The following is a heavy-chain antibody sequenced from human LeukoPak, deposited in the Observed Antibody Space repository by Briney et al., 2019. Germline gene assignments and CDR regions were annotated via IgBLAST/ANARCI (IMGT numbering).Heavy chain of an antibody. Sequence: KSSQTLSLTCTVSGGSISSGGYYWSWIRQHPGKGLEWIWYIYYSGSTYYNPSLKSRVTISVDTSKNQFSLKLSSVTAADTAVYYCAGRYSGYDSYFDYWGQGTLVTVSS. D-gene: IGHD5-12*01. CDR3: AGRYSGYDSYFDY. CDR1: GGSISSGGYY. J-gene: IGHJ4*02. V-gene: IGHV4-31*03. CDR2: IYYSGST.